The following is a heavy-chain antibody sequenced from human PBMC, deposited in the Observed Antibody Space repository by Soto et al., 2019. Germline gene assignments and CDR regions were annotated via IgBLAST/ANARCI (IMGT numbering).Heavy chain of an antibody. J-gene: IGHJ4*02. CDR3: ARYNSYAIDY. D-gene: IGHD2-8*01. CDR1: GTSISSYY. CDR2: IHYSGTT. V-gene: IGHV4-59*01. Sequence: PSETMSLTCTVSGTSISSYYWSWIRQPPGKGLEWIANIHYSGTTNYNPSLASRVTLSVDTSKNQFSLKMTSVTAADRAMYFCARYNSYAIDYWGRGTLVTVSS.